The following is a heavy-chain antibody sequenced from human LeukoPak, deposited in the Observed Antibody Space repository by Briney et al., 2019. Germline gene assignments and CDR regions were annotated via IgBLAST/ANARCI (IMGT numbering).Heavy chain of an antibody. D-gene: IGHD1-26*01. CDR3: ARDPSGSYYRFDY. J-gene: IGHJ4*02. V-gene: IGHV3-30*03. CDR1: GFTFSSYG. Sequence: GGSLRLSCAASGFTFSSYGMHWVRQAPGKGLEWVAVISYDGSNKYYADSVKGRFTISRDNSKNTLYLQMNSLRAEDTAVYYCARDPSGSYYRFDYWGQGTLVTVSS. CDR2: ISYDGSNK.